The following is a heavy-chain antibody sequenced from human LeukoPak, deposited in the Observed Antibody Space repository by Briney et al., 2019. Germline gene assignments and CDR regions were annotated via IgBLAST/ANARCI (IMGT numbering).Heavy chain of an antibody. V-gene: IGHV1-2*02. D-gene: IGHD5-18*01. CDR3: ARADGYSYVYGGNNWFDP. Sequence: ASVKVSCKASGYTFTDYYMHWVRQAPGQGLEWMGWINPNSGGTNYAQKFQGRVTMTRDTSISTAYMELSRLRSDDTAVYYCARADGYSYVYGGNNWFDPWGQGTLVTVSS. J-gene: IGHJ5*02. CDR1: GYTFTDYY. CDR2: INPNSGGT.